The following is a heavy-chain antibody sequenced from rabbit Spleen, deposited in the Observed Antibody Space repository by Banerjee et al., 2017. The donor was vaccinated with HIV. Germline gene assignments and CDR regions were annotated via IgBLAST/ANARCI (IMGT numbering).Heavy chain of an antibody. CDR1: GDSFSSSSY. Sequence: QSLEESGGDQVKPGASLTLTCTASGDSFSSSSYMCWVRQAPGKGLEWIACIDAGSSGFTYFASWAKGRFTCSKTSSTTATLQMTRLTVADTATYFCARDSSSSFSSYGMDLWGPGTLVTVS. CDR2: IDAGSSGFT. V-gene: IGHV1S40*01. D-gene: IGHD1-1*01. J-gene: IGHJ6*01. CDR3: ARDSSSSFSSYGMDL.